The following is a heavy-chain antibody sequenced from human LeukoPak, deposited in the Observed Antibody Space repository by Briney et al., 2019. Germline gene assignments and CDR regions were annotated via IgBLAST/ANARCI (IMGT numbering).Heavy chain of an antibody. J-gene: IGHJ5*02. CDR1: GFTFSSSA. D-gene: IGHD6-6*01. CDR3: VKASSSSPQYNWFDA. Sequence: QSGGSLRLSCAASGFTFSSSAMSWVRQAPGKGLEWVSAISNNGGYTYYADSVKGRFTISRDNSKNTLYLQMNSLRAEDTALYYCVKASSSSPQYNWFDAWGQGTLVTVSS. V-gene: IGHV3-23*01. CDR2: ISNNGGYT.